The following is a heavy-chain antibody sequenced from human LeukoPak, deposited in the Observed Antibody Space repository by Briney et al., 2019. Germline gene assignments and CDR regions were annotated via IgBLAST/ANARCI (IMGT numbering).Heavy chain of an antibody. J-gene: IGHJ5*02. V-gene: IGHV3-9*01. CDR1: GFTFDDYA. Sequence: GRSLRLSCTASGFTFDDYAMHWVRQAPGKGLEWVSGISWNSGSIGYADSVKGRFTIFRDNAKNSLYLQMNSLRAEDTALYYCAKDSLGYCSSTSCKGGWFDPWGQGTLVTVSS. CDR2: ISWNSGSI. D-gene: IGHD2-2*01. CDR3: AKDSLGYCSSTSCKGGWFDP.